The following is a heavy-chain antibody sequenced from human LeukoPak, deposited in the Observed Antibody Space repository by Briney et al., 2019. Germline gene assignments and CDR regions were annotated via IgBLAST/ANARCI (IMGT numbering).Heavy chain of an antibody. V-gene: IGHV3-7*01. CDR1: GFTFSRYW. CDR3: ASRGDPPGYRFDY. J-gene: IGHJ4*02. Sequence: GGSLRLSCVATGFTFSRYWMSWVRQAPGKRPEWVANIKQDGGEIYYVDSVKGRFTISRDNAKNSLYLQMNSLRAEDTAVYYCASRGDPPGYRFDYWGQGTLVTVSS. CDR2: IKQDGGEI. D-gene: IGHD2-21*01.